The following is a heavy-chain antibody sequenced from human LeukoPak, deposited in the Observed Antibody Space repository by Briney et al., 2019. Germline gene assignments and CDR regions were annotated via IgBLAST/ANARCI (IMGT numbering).Heavy chain of an antibody. D-gene: IGHD2-21*02. J-gene: IGHJ4*02. V-gene: IGHV3-33*01. CDR2: IWYDGSNK. CDR1: GFTFSSYG. CDR3: ARDPGGYCGGDCYFDY. Sequence: GGSLRLSCAASGFTFSSYGMHWVRQAPGKGLEWVAVIWYDGSNKYYADSVKGRFTISRDNSKNTLYLQMNSLRAEDTAVYYCARDPGGYCGGDCYFDYGGQGTLVTVSS.